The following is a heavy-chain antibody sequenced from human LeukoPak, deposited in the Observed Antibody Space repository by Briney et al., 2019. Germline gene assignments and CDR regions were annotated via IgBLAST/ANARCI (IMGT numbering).Heavy chain of an antibody. CDR1: GFTFSSYA. CDR3: AKQGDIVVVPAAMRRGYFDY. J-gene: IGHJ4*02. D-gene: IGHD2-2*01. CDR2: ISGSGGST. V-gene: IGHV3-23*01. Sequence: GGSLRLSCAASGFTFSSYAMSWVRQAPGKGLEWVSAISGSGGSTYYADCVKGRFTISRDNSKNTLYLQMNSLRAEDTAVYYCAKQGDIVVVPAAMRRGYFDYWGQGTLVTVSS.